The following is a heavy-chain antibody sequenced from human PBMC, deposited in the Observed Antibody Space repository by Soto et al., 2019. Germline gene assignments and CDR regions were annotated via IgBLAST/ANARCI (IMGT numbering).Heavy chain of an antibody. CDR2: IYYSGTT. CDR3: TSKFGQLLADAFDI. CDR1: GDSITSNSYF. V-gene: IGHV4-39*01. D-gene: IGHD3-10*01. J-gene: IGHJ3*02. Sequence: SETLSLTCTVSGDSITSNSYFWAWIRQPPGKGLEWIGSIYYSGTTYYNPSLKSRVTISVDRSKNQFSLKLSSVTAADTAVYYCTSKFGQLLADAFDIWGQGTMVTVSS.